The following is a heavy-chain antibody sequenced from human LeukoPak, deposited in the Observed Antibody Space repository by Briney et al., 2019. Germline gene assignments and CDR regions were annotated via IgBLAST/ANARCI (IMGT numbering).Heavy chain of an antibody. CDR3: ARQGGSSWYERRGHFDS. D-gene: IGHD6-13*01. CDR1: GGSISSYY. V-gene: IGHV4-59*08. CDR2: IYYSGYT. J-gene: IGHJ4*02. Sequence: SETLSLTCTVSGGSISSYYWSWIRQPPGKGLDWIGFIYYSGYTNYNPSLRSRVSMSVDTSKNQFSLNLSSVTAADTAVYYCARQGGSSWYERRGHFDSWGQGTLVTVSS.